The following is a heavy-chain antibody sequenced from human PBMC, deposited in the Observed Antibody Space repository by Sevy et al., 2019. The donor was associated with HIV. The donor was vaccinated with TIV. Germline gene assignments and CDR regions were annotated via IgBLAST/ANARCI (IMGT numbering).Heavy chain of an antibody. Sequence: SETLSLTCTVSGGSISSGSYYWNWIRQPAGKGLEWIGRIYPSGSASYNPSLKSRVTISIDMSKNQSSLKLTSVTAADTAVYYCARVDNTGGLDIWGQGTMVTVSS. CDR2: IYPSGSA. J-gene: IGHJ3*02. CDR1: GGSISSGSYY. V-gene: IGHV4-61*02. CDR3: ARVDNTGGLDI. D-gene: IGHD2-2*02.